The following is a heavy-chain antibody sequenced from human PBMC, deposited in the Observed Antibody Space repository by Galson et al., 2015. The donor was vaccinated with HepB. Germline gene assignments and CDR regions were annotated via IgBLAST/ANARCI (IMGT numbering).Heavy chain of an antibody. Sequence: SLRLSCAASTFIFSTYSMNWVRQAPGKGLEWVSYISSSSSTIYYADSVKGRFTISRDNAKNSLYLQMNSLRAEDTAVYYCARGREAAAYNWFDPWGQGTLVTVSS. CDR3: ARGREAAAYNWFDP. CDR1: TFIFSTYS. CDR2: ISSSSSTI. J-gene: IGHJ5*02. V-gene: IGHV3-48*04. D-gene: IGHD6-25*01.